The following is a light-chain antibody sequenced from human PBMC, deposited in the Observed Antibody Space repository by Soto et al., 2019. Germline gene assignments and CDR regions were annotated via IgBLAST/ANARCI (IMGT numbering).Light chain of an antibody. Sequence: DIQMTQSPSTLSASVGDRVTITCRASQSISSWLAWYQQKPGRAPKLLILDASSLESGVPSRFSGNGSGTEFTLTISSLQPDDFATYYCQQYTNYPWTFGQGTKVDIK. CDR2: DAS. J-gene: IGKJ1*01. CDR3: QQYTNYPWT. V-gene: IGKV1-5*01. CDR1: QSISSW.